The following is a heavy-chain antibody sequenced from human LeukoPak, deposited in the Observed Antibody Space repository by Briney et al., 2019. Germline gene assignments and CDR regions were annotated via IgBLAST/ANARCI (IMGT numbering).Heavy chain of an antibody. V-gene: IGHV3-7*01. CDR3: ARAGRAGTFYYYYMDV. CDR1: GFPFSNYW. CDR2: IKQDGSEK. D-gene: IGHD6-13*01. Sequence: GGSLRLSCAASGFPFSNYWMTWVRQAPGKGLEWVANIKQDGSEKYFVDSVKGRFTISRDNAENSLYLQMNSLRAEDTAVYYCARAGRAGTFYYYYMDVWGKGTTVTVSS. J-gene: IGHJ6*03.